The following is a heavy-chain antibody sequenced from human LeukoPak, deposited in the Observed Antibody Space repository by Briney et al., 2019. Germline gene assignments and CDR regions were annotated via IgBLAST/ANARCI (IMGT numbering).Heavy chain of an antibody. D-gene: IGHD6-13*01. CDR2: IRHDGNTK. CDR1: GFTFSSFA. J-gene: IGHJ4*02. V-gene: IGHV3-7*03. CDR3: ARSVPYGTTWYGRSDC. Sequence: GGSLRLSCAASGFTFSSFAMAWVRQAPGKGLEWVANIRHDGNTKYYVDSVKGRFTISRDNAMNSLYLQMDSLRVEDTAIYYCARSVPYGTTWYGRSDCWGQGTQVTVSS.